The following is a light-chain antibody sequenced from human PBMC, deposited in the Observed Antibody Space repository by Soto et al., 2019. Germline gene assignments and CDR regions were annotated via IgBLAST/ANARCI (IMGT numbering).Light chain of an antibody. V-gene: IGLV1-47*01. CDR3: AAWDDSLSGGV. CDR1: SFNIGFNY. J-gene: IGLJ1*01. CDR2: RND. Sequence: QSVLTQPPSASGTPGQTVTISCSGSSFNIGFNYVYWYQQLPGMAPKLLIHRNDERPSGVPDRFSGSKSVTSASLAISGLRSEDEAEYYCAAWDDSLSGGVFGTGTKLTVL.